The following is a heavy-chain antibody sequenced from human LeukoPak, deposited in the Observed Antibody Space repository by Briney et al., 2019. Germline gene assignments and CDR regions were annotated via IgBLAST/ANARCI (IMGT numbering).Heavy chain of an antibody. Sequence: SGGSLRLSCAASGFTFSSYAMSWVRQAPGKGPEWVSAISGSGGSTYYADSVKGRFTISRDNSKNTLYLQMNSLRAEDTAVYYCAKVESSTGDYWGQGTLVTVSS. J-gene: IGHJ4*02. CDR2: ISGSGGST. D-gene: IGHD6-13*01. CDR1: GFTFSSYA. CDR3: AKVESSTGDY. V-gene: IGHV3-23*01.